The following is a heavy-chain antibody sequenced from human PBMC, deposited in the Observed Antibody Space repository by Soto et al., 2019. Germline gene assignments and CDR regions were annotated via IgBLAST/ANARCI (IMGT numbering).Heavy chain of an antibody. CDR1: GYTFTSYG. J-gene: IGHJ6*02. V-gene: IGHV1-18*04. D-gene: IGHD2-15*01. Sequence: ASVKVSCKASGYTFTSYGISWVRQAPGQGLEWMGWISAYNGNTNYAQKLQGRVTMTTDTSTSTAYMELRSLRSDDTAVYYCARDPFEYCSGGSCWHYYYSMDVWAQGTTVTVSS. CDR2: ISAYNGNT. CDR3: ARDPFEYCSGGSCWHYYYSMDV.